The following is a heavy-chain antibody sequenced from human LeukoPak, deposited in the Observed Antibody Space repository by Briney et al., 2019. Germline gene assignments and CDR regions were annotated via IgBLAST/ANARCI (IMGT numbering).Heavy chain of an antibody. CDR3: ASDSTKDCSSTNCYVGNAFDI. V-gene: IGHV4-59*11. Sequence: SETLSLTCTVSGASIRSHYWSWIRQPPGKGLEWIAYIYYSGSTNSNPSLKSRVAISVDTSKNQFSLKLNSVTAADTAVHYCASDSTKDCSSTNCYVGNAFDIWGPGTMVTVSS. D-gene: IGHD2-2*01. J-gene: IGHJ3*02. CDR2: IYYSGST. CDR1: GASIRSHY.